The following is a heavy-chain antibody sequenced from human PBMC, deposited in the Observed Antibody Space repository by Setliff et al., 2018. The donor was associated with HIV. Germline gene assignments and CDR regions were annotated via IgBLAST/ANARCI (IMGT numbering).Heavy chain of an antibody. D-gene: IGHD2-21*01. Sequence: SETLSLTCAVSGGSISSGGYSWGWIRQPPGKGLEWVGHIYHTGSTYYNPSLKSRVTLSVDRSKNLFSLKLISVTAADQGVYYCARVPVAGANWFDPWGLGTLVTVSS. CDR3: ARVPVAGANWFDP. CDR1: GGSISSGGYS. CDR2: IYHTGST. V-gene: IGHV4-30-2*01. J-gene: IGHJ5*02.